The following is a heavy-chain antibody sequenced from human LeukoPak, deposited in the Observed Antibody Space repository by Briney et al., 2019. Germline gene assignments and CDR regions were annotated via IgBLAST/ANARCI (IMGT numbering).Heavy chain of an antibody. CDR2: ISYDGSNK. CDR3: AKDGVLVVPAADYYYYMDV. CDR1: GFTVSSND. Sequence: GGSLRLSCAASGFTVSSNDMSWVRQAPGKGLEWVAVISYDGSNKYYADSVKGRFTISRDNSKNTLYLQMNSLRAEDTAVYYCAKDGVLVVPAADYYYYMDVWGKGTTVTVSS. V-gene: IGHV3-30*18. D-gene: IGHD2-2*01. J-gene: IGHJ6*03.